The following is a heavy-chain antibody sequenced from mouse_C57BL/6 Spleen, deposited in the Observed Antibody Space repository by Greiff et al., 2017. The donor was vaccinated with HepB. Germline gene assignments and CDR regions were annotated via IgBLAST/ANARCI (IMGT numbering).Heavy chain of an antibody. V-gene: IGHV1-19*01. D-gene: IGHD1-1*01. CDR3: ARWGTCTTVVADY. CDR1: GYTFTDYY. Sequence: EVQLQQSGPVLVKPGASVKMSCKASGYTFTDYYMNWVKQSHGKSLEWIGVINPYNGGTSYNQKFKGKATLTVDKSSSTAYMELNSLTSEDSAVYYCARWGTCTTVVADYWGQGTTLTVSS. CDR2: INPYNGGT. J-gene: IGHJ2*01.